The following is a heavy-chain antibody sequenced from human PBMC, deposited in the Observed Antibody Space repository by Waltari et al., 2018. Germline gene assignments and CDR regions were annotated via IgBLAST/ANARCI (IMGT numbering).Heavy chain of an antibody. V-gene: IGHV1-8*01. D-gene: IGHD4-17*01. CDR2: RNPDSGNT. Sequence: VQLVQSGAEVKKPGASVKVSCKASGYSFTSFDIYWVRQAAGQGLEWMGWRNPDSGNTGYAEKSQGRVTMTRDTSISTAYMELSSLRSEDTAVYYCAREFYYSDAFTGVWGQGTLVTVSS. J-gene: IGHJ4*02. CDR3: AREFYYSDAFTGV. CDR1: GYSFTSFD.